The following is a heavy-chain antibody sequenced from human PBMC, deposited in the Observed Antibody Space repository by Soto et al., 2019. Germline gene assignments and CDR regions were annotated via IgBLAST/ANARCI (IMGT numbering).Heavy chain of an antibody. Sequence: SVKVSCKASGGTFSSYAISWVRQAPGQGLEWMGGIIPIFGTANYAQKFQGRVTITADESTSTAYMELSSLRSEDTAVYYCARAPFKGSIAAAYYYYGMDVWGQGTTVTV. CDR3: ARAPFKGSIAAAYYYYGMDV. CDR1: GGTFSSYA. CDR2: IIPIFGTA. V-gene: IGHV1-69*13. J-gene: IGHJ6*02. D-gene: IGHD6-13*01.